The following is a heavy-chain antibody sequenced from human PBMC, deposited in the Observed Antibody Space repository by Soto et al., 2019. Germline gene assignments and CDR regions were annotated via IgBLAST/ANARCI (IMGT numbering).Heavy chain of an antibody. V-gene: IGHV5-51*01. D-gene: IGHD3-9*01. CDR2: IYPSDSDT. Sequence: GESLTISCIGSGYSFTTYSIAWVRQMPGKGLECMGIIYPSDSDTRYSPSFQGQVTISVDKSINTAYLQWNSLKASDTAMYYCARLGYFCSYGCHRDAFYIWAQGTKVPVSS. CDR1: GYSFTTYS. J-gene: IGHJ3*02. CDR3: ARLGYFCSYGCHRDAFYI.